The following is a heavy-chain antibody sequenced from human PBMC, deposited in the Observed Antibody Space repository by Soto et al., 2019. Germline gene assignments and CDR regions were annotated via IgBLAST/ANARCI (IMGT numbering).Heavy chain of an antibody. CDR1: GFSLSTSGVG. V-gene: IGHV2-5*02. D-gene: IGHD3-3*01. Sequence: QITLKESGPTLVKPTQTLTLNCTFSGFSLSTSGVGVGWIRQPPGKALEWLVLIYWDDDKRYSPSLKSRLTITKYTSKNQVFSTMTHMDPVDTATYCCALAGLFRFTIFGVVDWFDPWGQGTLVTVSS. CDR3: ALAGLFRFTIFGVVDWFDP. J-gene: IGHJ5*02. CDR2: IYWDDDK.